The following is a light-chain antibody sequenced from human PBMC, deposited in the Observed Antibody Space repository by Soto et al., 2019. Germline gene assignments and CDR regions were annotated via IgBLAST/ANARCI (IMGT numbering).Light chain of an antibody. CDR1: QSVSSTY. CDR2: GAS. V-gene: IGKV3-20*01. J-gene: IGKJ2*01. Sequence: EIVLTQSPGTLSLSPGERATLSCRASQSVSSTYIAWYQQNPGQAPRLLIYGASNRATGIPDRFSGSGSGTDFTLPIIRLEPDDFAVYFCQQYGRSPPFTFGQGTKVEIK. CDR3: QQYGRSPPFT.